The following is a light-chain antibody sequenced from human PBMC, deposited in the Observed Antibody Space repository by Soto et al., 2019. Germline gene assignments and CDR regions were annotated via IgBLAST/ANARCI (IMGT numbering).Light chain of an antibody. V-gene: IGKV3-11*01. J-gene: IGKJ4*01. CDR1: QSLGSA. Sequence: EIVLTQSPATLSLSPGQRATLSCRASQSLGSALVWYQQKPGQAPRLLIYDASKRVTGIPDRFSGSGSGTDFTLTISGLQPADFAIYYCQQRISWPLSFGGGTKLEIK. CDR2: DAS. CDR3: QQRISWPLS.